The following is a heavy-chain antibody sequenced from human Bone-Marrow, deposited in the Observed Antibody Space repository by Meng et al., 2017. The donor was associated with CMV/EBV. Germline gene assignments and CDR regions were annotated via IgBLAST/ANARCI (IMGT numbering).Heavy chain of an antibody. CDR2: IYYSGST. CDR1: GGSISSGGYY. V-gene: IGHV4-31*03. J-gene: IGHJ4*02. D-gene: IGHD2-8*01. Sequence: LTCPVAGGSISSGGYYWSWIRQHPGKGLEWIGYIYYSGSTYYNPSLKSRVTISVDTSKNQFSLKLSSVTAADTAVYYCARVKMGYFDYWGQGTLVTVSS. CDR3: ARVKMGYFDY.